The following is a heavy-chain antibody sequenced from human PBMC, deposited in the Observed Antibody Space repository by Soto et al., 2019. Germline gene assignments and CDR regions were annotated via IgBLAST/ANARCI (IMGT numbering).Heavy chain of an antibody. CDR2: MNPNSGNT. V-gene: IGHV1-8*01. D-gene: IGHD5-12*01. CDR1: GYTFTSYD. CDR3: ARERRDGYDN. J-gene: IGHJ4*02. Sequence: QVQLVQSGAEVKKPGASVKVSCKASGYTFTSYDINWVRQATGQGLEWMGWMNPNSGNTAYAQKFQGRGTMTSNTSISTAYMALSSLRSEDTAVYYGARERRDGYDNWGQGPLVTVSS.